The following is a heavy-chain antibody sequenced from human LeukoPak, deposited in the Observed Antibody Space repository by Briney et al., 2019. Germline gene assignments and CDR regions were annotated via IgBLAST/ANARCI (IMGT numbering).Heavy chain of an antibody. Sequence: SSETLSLTCTVSGGSISSSSYYWGWIRQPPGKGLEWIGSIYYSGSTYYNPSLKSRVTISVDTSKNQFSLKLSSVTAADTAVYYCAREPRRLATDYWGQGTLVTVSS. CDR3: AREPRRLATDY. CDR2: IYYSGST. D-gene: IGHD3-9*01. J-gene: IGHJ4*02. V-gene: IGHV4-39*07. CDR1: GGSISSSSYY.